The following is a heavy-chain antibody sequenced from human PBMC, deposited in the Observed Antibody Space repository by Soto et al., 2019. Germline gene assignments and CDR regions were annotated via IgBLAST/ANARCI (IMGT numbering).Heavy chain of an antibody. CDR1: GFTFSTYE. CDR3: ARALGYCSSTSCYTGHYYYYGMDV. Sequence: GGSLRLSCAASGFTFSTYEMNWVRQAPGKGLEWVSYISDSGSTIYYADSVKGRFTISRDNSKNTLYLQMNSLRAEDTAVYYCARALGYCSSTSCYTGHYYYYGMDVWGQGTTVTVSS. V-gene: IGHV3-48*03. J-gene: IGHJ6*02. CDR2: ISDSGSTI. D-gene: IGHD2-2*02.